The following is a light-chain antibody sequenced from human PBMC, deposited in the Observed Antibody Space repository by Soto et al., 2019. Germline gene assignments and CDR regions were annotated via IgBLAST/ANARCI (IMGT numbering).Light chain of an antibody. J-gene: IGKJ1*01. CDR3: QHSGGVCT. CDR1: QSISNR. Sequence: DIQMTQSPSTLSASVGDRVTITRRASQSISNRLAWYQQKPGKAPKVLIYDASSLESGVPSRFSGSGSAIEFTLTISSLKPAHFASYPCQHSGGVCTLGQGTKVDIK. CDR2: DAS. V-gene: IGKV1-5*01.